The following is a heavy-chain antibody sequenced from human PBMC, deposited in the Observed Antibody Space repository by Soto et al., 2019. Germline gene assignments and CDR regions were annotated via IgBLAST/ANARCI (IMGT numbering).Heavy chain of an antibody. CDR3: ASLSRFALDY. CDR1: GFTFNTYT. CDR2: ISSSSSYI. J-gene: IGHJ4*02. D-gene: IGHD3-10*01. Sequence: EVQLVESGGGLIQPGGSLRLSCAASGFTFNTYTMNWVRQAAGKGLEWVSSISSSSSYIYYTDSVKGRFTISRDNAKNSLYLQMNSLRVEDTAIYYCASLSRFALDYWGQGTLVTVSS. V-gene: IGHV3-21*01.